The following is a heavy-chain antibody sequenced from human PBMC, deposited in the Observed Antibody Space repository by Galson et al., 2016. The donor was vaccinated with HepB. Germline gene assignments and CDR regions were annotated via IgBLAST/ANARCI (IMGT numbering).Heavy chain of an antibody. J-gene: IGHJ2*01. D-gene: IGHD3-10*01. V-gene: IGHV4-39*01. CDR3: ARRSYSASGSRWYLDL. CDR1: GDSISSSSYF. CDR2: IFYSGST. Sequence: SETLSLTCSVSGDSISSSSYFWAWIRQPPGKGLEWIGTIFYSGSTYYSPSLTGRITISMDAPKNQFSLRLTSVTAADTAVYFCARRSYSASGSRWYLDLWGRGTLVTVSS.